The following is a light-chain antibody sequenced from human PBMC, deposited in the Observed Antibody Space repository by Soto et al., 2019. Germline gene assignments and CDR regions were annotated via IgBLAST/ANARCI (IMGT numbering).Light chain of an antibody. CDR3: QQYKNWPPIT. CDR2: DTY. CDR1: QSVSGN. J-gene: IGKJ5*01. Sequence: EIVMTQSPDTLSVSPGARAPLSCRASQSVSGNLAWYQQRPGQAPRLLIYDTYTRATGIPARFSASGSGTEFTLTISSLQSEDFAVYYCQQYKNWPPITFGQGTRLEIK. V-gene: IGKV3-15*01.